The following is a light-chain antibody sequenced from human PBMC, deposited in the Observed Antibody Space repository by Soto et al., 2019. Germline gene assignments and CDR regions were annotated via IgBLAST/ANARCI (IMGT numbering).Light chain of an antibody. Sequence: QSVLTQPPSASGTPGQRVTISCSGSSSNIGRNYVYWYQQLPGTAPKLLIYRNNQRPSGVPDRFSGSKSGTSASLAISGLRSEDEADYYCAACDESLSAHVVFGGGTKVTVL. CDR1: SSNIGRNY. CDR2: RNN. V-gene: IGLV1-47*01. CDR3: AACDESLSAHVV. J-gene: IGLJ2*01.